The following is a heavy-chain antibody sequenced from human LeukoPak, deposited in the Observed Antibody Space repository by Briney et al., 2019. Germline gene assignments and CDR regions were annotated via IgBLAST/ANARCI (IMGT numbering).Heavy chain of an antibody. CDR3: ARGPEQGGSSTIPDY. CDR1: GNTFTGYY. V-gene: IGHV1-2*02. D-gene: IGHD1-26*01. CDR2: INPNSGGT. Sequence: GASVKVSCKASGNTFTGYYMHWVRQAPGQGLEWMGWINPNSGGTNYAQKFQGRVTMTRDTSISTAYMELSRLRSDDTAVYYCARGPEQGGSSTIPDYWGQGTLVTVSS. J-gene: IGHJ4*02.